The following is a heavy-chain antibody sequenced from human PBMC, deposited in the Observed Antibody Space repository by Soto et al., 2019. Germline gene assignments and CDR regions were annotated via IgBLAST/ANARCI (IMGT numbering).Heavy chain of an antibody. CDR3: ARDPRVEYSGSYYIV. D-gene: IGHD1-26*01. V-gene: IGHV4-31*03. CDR1: GGSISSGGYY. CDR2: IYYSGST. J-gene: IGHJ4*02. Sequence: LSLTCTVSGGSISSGGYYWSWIRQHPGKGLEWIGYIYYSGSTYYNPSLRSRVTISVDTSKNQFSLKLSSVTAADTAVYYCARDPRVEYSGSYYIVWGQGTLVTVSS.